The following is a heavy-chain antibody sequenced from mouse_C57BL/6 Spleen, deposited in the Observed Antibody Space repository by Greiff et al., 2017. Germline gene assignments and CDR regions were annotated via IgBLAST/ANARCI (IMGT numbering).Heavy chain of an antibody. CDR1: GFTFSDYY. Sequence: EVKLMESGGGLVQPGGSLKLSCAASGFTFSDYYMYWVRQTPEKRLEWVAYISNGGGSTYYPDTVKGRFTISRDNAKNTLYLQMSRLKSEDTAMYYCARRRDYLAMDYWGQGTSVTVSS. V-gene: IGHV5-12*01. J-gene: IGHJ4*01. CDR3: ARRRDYLAMDY. CDR2: ISNGGGST.